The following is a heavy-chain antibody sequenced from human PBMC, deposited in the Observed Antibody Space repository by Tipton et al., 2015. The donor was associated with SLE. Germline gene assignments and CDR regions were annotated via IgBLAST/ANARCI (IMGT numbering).Heavy chain of an antibody. D-gene: IGHD6-19*01. V-gene: IGHV4-39*07. Sequence: TLSLTCTVSGGSISSSSYYWGWFRQPPGKGLEWIGSIYYSGSTYYNPSLKSRVTISVDTSKNQFSLKLSSVTAADTAMYYCARGQWLVRDAFDIWGQGTVVTVSS. CDR1: GGSISSSSYY. J-gene: IGHJ3*02. CDR2: IYYSGST. CDR3: ARGQWLVRDAFDI.